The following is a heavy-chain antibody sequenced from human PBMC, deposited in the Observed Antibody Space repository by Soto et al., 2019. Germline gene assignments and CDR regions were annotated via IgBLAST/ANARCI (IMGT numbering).Heavy chain of an antibody. D-gene: IGHD6-19*01. CDR3: SRGLWQWLFYY. J-gene: IGHJ4*02. CDR2: IDTSGGAT. CDR1: GYTFTSHY. V-gene: IGHV1-46*03. Sequence: QVQLVQSGAEVKKPGASVMVSCRASGYTFTSHYMHWVRQAPGQGLEWMGMIDTSGGATTYAQKFPVRGTITMDTSTTTVYMELSSLRPEDAAVYAWSRGLWQWLFYYWGQGTLVTVSS.